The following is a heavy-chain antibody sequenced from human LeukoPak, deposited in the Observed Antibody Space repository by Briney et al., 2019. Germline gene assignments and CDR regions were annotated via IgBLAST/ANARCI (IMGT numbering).Heavy chain of an antibody. D-gene: IGHD2-2*01. Sequence: SGGSLRLSCVGSGFNFMQYGMMWVRQAPGKGLEWVSTIHPSRINTHHADSVKGRFTISRDNSKNTLYLQMNSLRVEDTAIYYCARDPSTLLPTDDSWGQGTLVAVSS. CDR1: GFNFMQYG. CDR2: IHPSRINT. CDR3: ARDPSTLLPTDDS. J-gene: IGHJ4*02. V-gene: IGHV3-23*05.